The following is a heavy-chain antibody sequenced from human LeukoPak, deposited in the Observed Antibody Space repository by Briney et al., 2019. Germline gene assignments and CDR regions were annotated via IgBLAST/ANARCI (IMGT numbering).Heavy chain of an antibody. CDR1: DDSIRTNTYY. Sequence: PSETLSLTCTVSDDSIRTNTYYWGWIRQPPGQGLEWIGSIYYSGSTYYNLSLKSRVTISVDTSKKQFSLKLSPVTAADTAVYYCARLSPFGYYDSSGYPFDYWGQGTLVTVSS. CDR3: ARLSPFGYYDSSGYPFDY. V-gene: IGHV4-39*01. D-gene: IGHD3-22*01. CDR2: IYYSGST. J-gene: IGHJ4*02.